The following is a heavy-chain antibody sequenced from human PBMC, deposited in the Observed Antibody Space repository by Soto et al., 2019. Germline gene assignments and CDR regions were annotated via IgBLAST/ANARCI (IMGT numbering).Heavy chain of an antibody. CDR1: GLTFSSNW. CDR2: IKQDGNEK. V-gene: IGHV3-7*02. D-gene: IGHD1-1*01. Sequence: PGGSLRLSCAASGLTFSSNWMSWVRQAPGRGLECVANIKQDGNEKYYVDSVKGRFTISRHNAKNSLYLQMNSLRAEDTAVYYFALYRCVANRYLLAFCGRGNLVLGSSGM. J-gene: IGHJ6*01. CDR3: ALYRCVANRYLLAFCGRGNLVLGSSGM.